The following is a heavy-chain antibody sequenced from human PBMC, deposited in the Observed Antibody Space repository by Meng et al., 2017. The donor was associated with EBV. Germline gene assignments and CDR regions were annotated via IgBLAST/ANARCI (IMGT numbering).Heavy chain of an antibody. D-gene: IGHD1-14*01. J-gene: IGHJ4*02. Sequence: QRRLWDAGAEVDKPGSSLDVSCQAPGGPFSDYGTCWARNAPGQGLGLLGGCLLVLGAPNYDQKFHGRGKITAVESTNTHFMVLRSLGSEDAAIFYCSGGPERGSTPDYWGQGTLVTVSS. V-gene: IGHV1-69*01. CDR2: CLLVLGAP. CDR1: GGPFSDYG. CDR3: SGGPERGSTPDY.